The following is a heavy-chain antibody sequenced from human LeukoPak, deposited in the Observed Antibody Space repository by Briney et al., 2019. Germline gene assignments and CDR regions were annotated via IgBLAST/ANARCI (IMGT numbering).Heavy chain of an antibody. CDR3: ARVGKRYYDILTGYSH. V-gene: IGHV1-2*02. Sequence: ASVKVSCKASGYTFTGYYMHWVRQAPGQGLEWMGWINPNSGGTNYAQKFQGRVTVTRDTSISAAYMELSRLRSDDTAVYYCARVGKRYYDILTGYSHWGQGTLVTVSS. D-gene: IGHD3-9*01. J-gene: IGHJ4*02. CDR1: GYTFTGYY. CDR2: INPNSGGT.